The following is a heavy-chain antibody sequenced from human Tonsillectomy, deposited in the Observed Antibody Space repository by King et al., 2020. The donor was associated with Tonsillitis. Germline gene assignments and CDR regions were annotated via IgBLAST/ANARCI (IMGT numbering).Heavy chain of an antibody. Sequence: VQLQESGPVLVKPSQTLSLTCTVSGGSISSGGDYWSWIRQHPGKGLEWIGYICYSCSTYFNPSLKSRVTISVETSKNQFSLKLSSWTAADTAVYYCARDPRPLAVAGTGYWGQGTLVTVSS. CDR2: ICYSCST. J-gene: IGHJ4*02. D-gene: IGHD6-19*01. CDR3: ARDPRPLAVAGTGY. CDR1: GGSISSGGDY. V-gene: IGHV4-31*03.